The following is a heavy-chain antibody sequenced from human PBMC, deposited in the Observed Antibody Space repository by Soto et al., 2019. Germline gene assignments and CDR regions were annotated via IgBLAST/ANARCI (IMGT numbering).Heavy chain of an antibody. V-gene: IGHV4-39*01. D-gene: IGHD1-26*01. CDR2: IYYTGST. Sequence: SETLSLTCTVSGGSIRSSSYYWDWIRQPPGKGLEWIGHIYYTGSTYYIPSLKSRVTISIDTSKNQFSLNLSSVTATDTAVYYCGRRPKSGSFHYYGVDVWGPGTTVTVSS. CDR1: GGSIRSSSYY. CDR3: GRRPKSGSFHYYGVDV. J-gene: IGHJ6*02.